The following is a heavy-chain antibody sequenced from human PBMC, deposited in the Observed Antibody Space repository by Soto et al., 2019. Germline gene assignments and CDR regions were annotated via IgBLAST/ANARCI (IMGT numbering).Heavy chain of an antibody. CDR1: GFTFSHYW. J-gene: IGHJ6*02. CDR3: AKAHTSSSYRFYAMDV. V-gene: IGHV3-21*06. CDR2: ISSSSTYI. Sequence: EVQLVQSGGGLVQPGGSLRLSCAASGFTFSHYWMHWVRQVPGKGLEWVASISSSSTYISYAESVRGRFTLSRDNAKSSVYLQMNTLRAEDTALYYCAKAHTSSSYRFYAMDVWGQGTTVTVSS. D-gene: IGHD6-13*01.